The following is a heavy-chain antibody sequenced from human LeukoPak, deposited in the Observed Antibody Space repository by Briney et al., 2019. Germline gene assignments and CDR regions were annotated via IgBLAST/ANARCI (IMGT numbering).Heavy chain of an antibody. D-gene: IGHD3-10*01. CDR3: ARDLIREYYFDY. CDR2: INSDGSST. J-gene: IGHJ4*02. V-gene: IGHV3-74*01. CDR1: GFTLSSYW. Sequence: GGSLRLSCAASGFTLSSYWMHWVRQAPGKGLVWVSRINSDGSSTSYADTVKGRFTISRDNAKNTLYLQMNSLTAEDTAVYYCARDLIREYYFDYWGQGTLVTVSS.